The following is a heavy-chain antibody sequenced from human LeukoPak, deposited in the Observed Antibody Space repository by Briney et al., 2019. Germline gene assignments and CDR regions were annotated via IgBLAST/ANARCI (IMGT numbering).Heavy chain of an antibody. V-gene: IGHV5-51*01. Sequence: GESLQISCKGSGSSFTSYWIGWVRQMPGKGLEWMAIIYPGDSDTRYSPSFQGQVTISADKSISTAYLQWSSLKASDTAMYYCARPYYYDSGQYYFHYWGQGTLVTVSS. J-gene: IGHJ4*02. CDR2: IYPGDSDT. D-gene: IGHD3-10*01. CDR3: ARPYYYDSGQYYFHY. CDR1: GSSFTSYW.